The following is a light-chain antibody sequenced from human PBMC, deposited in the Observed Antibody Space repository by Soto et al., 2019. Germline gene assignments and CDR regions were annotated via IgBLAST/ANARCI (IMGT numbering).Light chain of an antibody. Sequence: EVVLTKSQDTLSVSPGERVTLSCRVIQSISNDLAWYQHKPGQAPRLLIFGASSRATGIAARFSGSGSGTEFTLSISSLQSEDFAVYFSQQYNSWPPWTFGQGTNVDIK. J-gene: IGKJ1*01. CDR1: QSISND. V-gene: IGKV3-15*01. CDR2: GAS. CDR3: QQYNSWPPWT.